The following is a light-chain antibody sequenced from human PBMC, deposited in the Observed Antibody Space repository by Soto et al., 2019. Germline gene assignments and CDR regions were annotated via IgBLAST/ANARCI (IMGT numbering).Light chain of an antibody. J-gene: IGKJ5*01. CDR3: QQYGSSPSIP. CDR1: QTVSSNY. CDR2: DAS. V-gene: IGKV3-20*01. Sequence: EILLTQSPYTLSLSTAERDTLSCRASQTVSSNYLAWCQQRPGQAPRLLIYDASNRATGIPARFSGSGSGTDFTLTISRLEPEDFAVYYCQQYGSSPSIPFGQGTRLEIK.